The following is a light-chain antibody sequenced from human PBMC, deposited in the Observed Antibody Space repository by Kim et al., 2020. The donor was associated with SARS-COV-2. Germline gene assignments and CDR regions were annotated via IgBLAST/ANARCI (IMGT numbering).Light chain of an antibody. CDR3: QQYDDWPPRGT. V-gene: IGKV3D-15*01. CDR1: QSVSSN. Sequence: IVMTQSPATLSVSPGERASLACRASQSVSSNLAWYQQKPGQAPRLLIYGGSTRATGIPARFSGSGSGTEFTLTISSLQSEDFAVYYCQQYDDWPPRGTFGQGTKVDIK. CDR2: GGS. J-gene: IGKJ1*01.